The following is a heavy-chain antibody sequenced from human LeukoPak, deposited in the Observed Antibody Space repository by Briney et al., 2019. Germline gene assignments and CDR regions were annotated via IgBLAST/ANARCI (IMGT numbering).Heavy chain of an antibody. CDR1: GYTFTGYY. CDR2: INPNSGGT. J-gene: IGHJ4*02. Sequence: ASVKVSCKASGYTFTGYYMHWVRQAPGQGLEWMGWINPNSGGTNYAQKFQGRVTVTRDTSISTAYMELSRLRSDDTAVYYCARQRYVVVVAATPELGYWGQGTLVTVSS. CDR3: ARQRYVVVVAATPELGY. D-gene: IGHD2-15*01. V-gene: IGHV1-2*02.